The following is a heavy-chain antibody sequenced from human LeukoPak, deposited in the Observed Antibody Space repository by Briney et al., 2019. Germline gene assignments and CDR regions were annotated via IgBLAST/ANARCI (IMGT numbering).Heavy chain of an antibody. V-gene: IGHV4-38-2*02. CDR3: AREPTSGSSFHTPNWFDP. Sequence: SETLSLTCTVSGYSISSDYYWGWLRQPPGKGLQWIGSCYHSGRTYYNPSLESRVTISVDTSKNQFSLRLTSLTAADTAVHYCAREPTSGSSFHTPNWFDPWGQGTLVTVSS. CDR1: GYSISSDYY. J-gene: IGHJ5*02. CDR2: CYHSGRT. D-gene: IGHD1-26*01.